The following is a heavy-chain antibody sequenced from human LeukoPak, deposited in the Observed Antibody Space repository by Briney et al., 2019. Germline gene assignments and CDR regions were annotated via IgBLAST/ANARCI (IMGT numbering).Heavy chain of an antibody. CDR1: GGSISSYY. CDR3: ARSGIDFWSGYSQFDY. V-gene: IGHV4-59*01. D-gene: IGHD3-3*01. CDR2: IYYSGST. Sequence: PSETLSLTCTVSGGSISSYYWSWIRQPPGKGLEWIGYIYYSGSTNYNPSLKSRVTISVDTPKNQFSLKLSSVTAADTAVYYCARSGIDFWSGYSQFDYWGQGTLVTVSS. J-gene: IGHJ4*02.